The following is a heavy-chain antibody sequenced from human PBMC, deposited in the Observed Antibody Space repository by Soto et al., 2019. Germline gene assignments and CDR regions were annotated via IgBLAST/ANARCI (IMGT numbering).Heavy chain of an antibody. Sequence: SRSLSCAASGFAFSSYVMHWVCKAPGKGLEWVAVISYDGSNKYYADSVKGRFTISRDNSKNTLYLQMNSLRAEDTAVYYCAKAIYPPKTYYYDSAFDYWGQGTLVTVSS. D-gene: IGHD3-22*01. V-gene: IGHV3-30*18. CDR2: ISYDGSNK. CDR3: AKAIYPPKTYYYDSAFDY. CDR1: GFAFSSYV. J-gene: IGHJ4*02.